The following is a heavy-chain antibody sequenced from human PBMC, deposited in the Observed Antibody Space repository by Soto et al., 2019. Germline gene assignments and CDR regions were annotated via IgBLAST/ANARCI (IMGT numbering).Heavy chain of an antibody. Sequence: VKVSCKASRYIFTNYAMHLVRQAPGQRLEWMGWINAASGNTKYSQKFQGRVTITTDTSASTAYMELSSLRSEDTAVYYCARAPCGSGSYSSDYFDYWGQGTLVTV. CDR1: RYIFTNYA. CDR3: ARAPCGSGSYSSDYFDY. V-gene: IGHV1-3*01. D-gene: IGHD3-10*01. CDR2: INAASGNT. J-gene: IGHJ4*02.